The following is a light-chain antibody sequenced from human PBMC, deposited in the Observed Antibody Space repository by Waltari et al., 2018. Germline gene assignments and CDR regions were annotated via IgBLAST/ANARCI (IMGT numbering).Light chain of an antibody. Sequence: QSALTQPASMSGSPGQSITISCTGTSRDVDGFNFVSWYQQYPGKAPKLIIYDVPNRPSGVSHRFSGSRSGNTASLTISGLQAEDEADYYCSSYTSVNTRFGGGTKLTVL. J-gene: IGLJ2*01. CDR3: SSYTSVNTR. CDR2: DVP. CDR1: SRDVDGFNF. V-gene: IGLV2-14*03.